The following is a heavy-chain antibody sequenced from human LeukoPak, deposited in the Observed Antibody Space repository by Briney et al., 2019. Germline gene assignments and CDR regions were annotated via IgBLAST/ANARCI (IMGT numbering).Heavy chain of an antibody. V-gene: IGHV3-48*04. J-gene: IGHJ6*04. CDR1: GFTFSSYG. CDR3: AELGITMIGGV. Sequence: GGSLRLSCATSGFTFSSYGMYWVRQAPGKGLEWVSYISSSGSTIYYADSVKGRFTISRDNAKNSLYLQMNSLRAEDTAVYYCAELGITMIGGVWGKGTTVTISS. CDR2: ISSSGSTI. D-gene: IGHD3-10*02.